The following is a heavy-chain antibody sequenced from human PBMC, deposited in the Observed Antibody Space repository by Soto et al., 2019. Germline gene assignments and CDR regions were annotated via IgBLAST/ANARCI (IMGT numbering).Heavy chain of an antibody. CDR3: ARDVHHWWDYPTGGYGD. D-gene: IGHD2-8*02. J-gene: IGHJ4*02. Sequence: QIQLVQSGLEVKKPGASVGVSCNTSGYSFDTFGINWVRQAPGQGPEWVAWIGPYKGCTRYSDRPQGRVSLSNDMTAAPVYMELRSLGPDDTAMYYCARDVHHWWDYPTGGYGDRGQGNLVTV. CDR2: IGPYKGCT. CDR1: GYSFDTFG. V-gene: IGHV1-18*04.